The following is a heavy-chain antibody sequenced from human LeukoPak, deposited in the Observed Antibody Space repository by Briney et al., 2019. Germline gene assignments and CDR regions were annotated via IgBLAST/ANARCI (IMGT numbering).Heavy chain of an antibody. CDR3: ARAEYSSGWSDAFDI. V-gene: IGHV3-20*04. J-gene: IGHJ3*02. CDR1: GFTFDDYG. CDR2: INWNGGST. D-gene: IGHD6-19*01. Sequence: GGTLRLSCAASGFTFDDYGMSWVRQAPGKGLEWVSGINWNGGSTGYADSVKGRFTISRDNTKNSLYLQMNSLRAEDTALYYCARAEYSSGWSDAFDIWGQGTMVTVSS.